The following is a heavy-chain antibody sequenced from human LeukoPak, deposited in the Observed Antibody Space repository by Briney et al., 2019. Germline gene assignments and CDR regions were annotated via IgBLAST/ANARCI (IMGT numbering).Heavy chain of an antibody. J-gene: IGHJ4*02. Sequence: GGSLRLSCAASGFTFSSYSMNWVRQAPGKGLEWVSYISSSSSTIYYADSVKGRFTISRDNAKNSLYLQMNSLRAEDTAVCYCARGEAGYQLPLGPFDYWGQGTLVTVSS. CDR1: GFTFSSYS. CDR3: ARGEAGYQLPLGPFDY. D-gene: IGHD2-2*01. V-gene: IGHV3-48*04. CDR2: ISSSSSTI.